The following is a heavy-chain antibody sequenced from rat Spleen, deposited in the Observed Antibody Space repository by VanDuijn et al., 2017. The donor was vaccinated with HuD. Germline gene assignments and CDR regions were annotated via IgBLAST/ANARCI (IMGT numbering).Heavy chain of an antibody. Sequence: EVQLQESGPGLVKPSQSLSLTCSVTDYSITNNYWGWIRKFPGNKMEWMGFITYSGTTTYNPSLKSRISITLDTSKNQFFLQLNSVTTEDTATYYCARGAGYVLDAWGQGVMVTVSS. CDR1: DYSITNNY. J-gene: IGHJ2*01. CDR2: ITYSGTT. V-gene: IGHV3-1*01. CDR3: ARGAGYVLDA. D-gene: IGHD1-4*01.